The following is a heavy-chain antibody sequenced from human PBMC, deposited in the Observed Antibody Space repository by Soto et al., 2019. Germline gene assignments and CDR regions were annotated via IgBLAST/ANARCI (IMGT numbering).Heavy chain of an antibody. CDR3: ARESDSGYDLDAFDI. CDR1: GFTFSSSE. J-gene: IGHJ3*02. V-gene: IGHV3-48*03. Sequence: PGGSLRLSCADSGFTFSSSEMNWVRQAPGKGLEWVSYISSSGSTIYYADSVKGRFTISRDNAKNSLYLQMNSLRAEDTAVYYCARESDSGYDLDAFDIWGQGTMVTVSS. D-gene: IGHD5-12*01. CDR2: ISSSGSTI.